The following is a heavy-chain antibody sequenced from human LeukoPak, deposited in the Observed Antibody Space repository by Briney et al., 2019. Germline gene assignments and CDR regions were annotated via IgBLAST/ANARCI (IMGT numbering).Heavy chain of an antibody. J-gene: IGHJ5*01. CDR2: TYYRAEWYK. Sequence: SQTLSLTCAISGETVSSNSAAWNWIRHSASRGLEWLGRTYYRAEWYKDYALSVRSRITINPDTSKNQFSLPLNSVTPEDTAVYYCARDPGSSNWDWFDFWGQGTLVTVSS. CDR1: GETVSSNSAA. V-gene: IGHV6-1*01. D-gene: IGHD6-13*01. CDR3: ARDPGSSNWDWFDF.